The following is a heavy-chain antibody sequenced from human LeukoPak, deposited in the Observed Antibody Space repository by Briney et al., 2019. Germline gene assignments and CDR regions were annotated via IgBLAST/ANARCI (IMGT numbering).Heavy chain of an antibody. CDR3: ARDYGGNASPWYFDL. Sequence: GASVKVSCKASGGTFSSYAISCVRQAPGQGLEWMGRIIPIFGIANYAQKFQGRVTITADKSTSTAYMELSSLRSEDTAVYYCARDYGGNASPWYFDLWGRGTLVTVSS. V-gene: IGHV1-69*04. CDR1: GGTFSSYA. CDR2: IIPIFGIA. D-gene: IGHD4-23*01. J-gene: IGHJ2*01.